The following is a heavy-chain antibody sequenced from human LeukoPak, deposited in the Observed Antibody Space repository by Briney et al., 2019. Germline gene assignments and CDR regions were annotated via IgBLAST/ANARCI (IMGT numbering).Heavy chain of an antibody. D-gene: IGHD6-13*01. CDR2: IYHSGST. CDR1: GGSISSSNW. J-gene: IGHJ5*02. Sequence: SGTLSLTCAVSGGSISSSNWWSWVRQPPGKGLEWIGEIYHSGSTNYNPSLKSRVTISVDTSKNQFSLKLTSVTAADTAVYYCAGAIAAAGSRGWFDPWGLGTLVTVSS. V-gene: IGHV4-4*02. CDR3: AGAIAAAGSRGWFDP.